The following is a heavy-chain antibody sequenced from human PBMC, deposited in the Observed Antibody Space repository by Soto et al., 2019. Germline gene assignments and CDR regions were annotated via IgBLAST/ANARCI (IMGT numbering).Heavy chain of an antibody. CDR1: GITFSTYR. V-gene: IGHV3-74*01. J-gene: IGHJ4*02. CDR2: IKSDGTVT. D-gene: IGHD3-3*01. Sequence: EVQLVESGGGLVQPGGSLRLSCVVSGITFSTYRMHWVRQAPGKGLVWVSHIKSDGTVTHYTDSVRGRFIISRDNAKNTVWLQMNSLRAEDTAVYYCARQNYDFWSGYYLDYWGQGTLVTVSS. CDR3: ARQNYDFWSGYYLDY.